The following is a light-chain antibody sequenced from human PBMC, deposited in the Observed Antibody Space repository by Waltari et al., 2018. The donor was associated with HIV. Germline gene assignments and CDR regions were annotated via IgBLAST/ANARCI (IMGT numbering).Light chain of an antibody. CDR1: SSKDGCYNY. CDR3: SSYTSSSS. Sequence: QSALTQPASVSGSPGQSVTISCTGTSSKDGCYNYVSWYQQHPGKAPKLMIYDVSKRPSGVSNRFSGSKSGNTASLTISGLQAEDEADYYCSSYTSSSSFGGGTKLTVL. J-gene: IGLJ2*01. CDR2: DVS. V-gene: IGLV2-14*01.